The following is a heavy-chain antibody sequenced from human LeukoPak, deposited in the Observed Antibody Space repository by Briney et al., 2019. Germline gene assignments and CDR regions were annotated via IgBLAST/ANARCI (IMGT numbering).Heavy chain of an antibody. CDR1: GGSFSGYY. CDR3: ARLPYDSSGYSDDY. Sequence: SETLSLTCAVYGGSFSGYYWSWIRQPPGKGLEWIGEINHSGSTNYNPSLKSQVTISVDTSKNQFSLKLSSVTAADTAVYYCARLPYDSSGYSDDYWGQGTLVTVSS. D-gene: IGHD3-22*01. CDR2: INHSGST. V-gene: IGHV4-34*01. J-gene: IGHJ4*02.